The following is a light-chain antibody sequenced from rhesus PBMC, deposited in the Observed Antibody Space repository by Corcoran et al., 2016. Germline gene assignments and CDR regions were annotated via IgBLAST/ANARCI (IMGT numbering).Light chain of an antibody. V-gene: IGKV3-24*03. Sequence: EIVMTQSPATLSLSPGERATLSCRASQSVSSSLAWYHQNPGQSSRPLIYGASSRAPGIPDRFSGRGSGTDFTLTISSRGPEDGAFYYCRQHSNWPLTFGQGTKVEIK. J-gene: IGKJ1*01. CDR2: GAS. CDR1: QSVSSS. CDR3: RQHSNWPLT.